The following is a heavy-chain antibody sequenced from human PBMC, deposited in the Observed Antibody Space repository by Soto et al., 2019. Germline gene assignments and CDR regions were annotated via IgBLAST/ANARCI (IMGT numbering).Heavy chain of an antibody. D-gene: IGHD3-22*01. CDR1: GCSVSSSNW. J-gene: IGHJ5*02. CDR3: ASVGSDYDNSGYYLP. Sequence: SESLSLTCLVSGCSVSSSNWWSWVRQPPGKGLEWIGEIYHSGSTTYNPSLKSRATISVDKSENQFSLRLKSVTAADTAVYYCASVGSDYDNSGYYLPWGPGTLVTVSS. V-gene: IGHV4-4*02. CDR2: IYHSGST.